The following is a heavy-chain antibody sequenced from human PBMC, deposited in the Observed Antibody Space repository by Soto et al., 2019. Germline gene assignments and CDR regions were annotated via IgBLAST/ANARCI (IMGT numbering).Heavy chain of an antibody. CDR1: GFTFSSYA. CDR2: ISGSGGST. D-gene: IGHD3-3*01. CDR3: AKNYDFWSGYYRLFDY. Sequence: EVQLLESGGGLVQPGGSLRLSCAASGFTFSSYAMSWVRQAPGKGLEWVSAISGSGGSTYYADSVKGRFTISRDNSKNTLYLQMNSLRAEDTAVYYCAKNYDFWSGYYRLFDYWGQGTLVTVSS. J-gene: IGHJ4*02. V-gene: IGHV3-23*01.